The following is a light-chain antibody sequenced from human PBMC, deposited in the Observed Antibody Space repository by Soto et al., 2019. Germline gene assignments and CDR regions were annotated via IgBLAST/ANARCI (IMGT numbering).Light chain of an antibody. Sequence: DIQMTQSPSTLSSSVGDRVTITCRASQSISTWLAWYQQKPGKAPNLLIYKASTLETGVPSRFSGSGSGTEFTLTISSLQPDDFATYYCQQYKSYPHTFGQGTRLEIK. CDR1: QSISTW. CDR2: KAS. V-gene: IGKV1-5*03. CDR3: QQYKSYPHT. J-gene: IGKJ5*01.